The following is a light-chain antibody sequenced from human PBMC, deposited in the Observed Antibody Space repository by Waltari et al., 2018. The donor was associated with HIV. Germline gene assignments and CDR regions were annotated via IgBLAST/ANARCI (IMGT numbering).Light chain of an antibody. V-gene: IGKV1-8*01. Sequence: AIRMTQSPSSFSASTGDRVTITCRASQDISSYLAWYQQKPGKAPNLLIYGGSTLQTGVPSRFSVSGSGTDFTLTISCLQSEDFATYYCQQYYNYPRTFGQGTKVEIK. CDR2: GGS. CDR3: QQYYNYPRT. J-gene: IGKJ1*01. CDR1: QDISSY.